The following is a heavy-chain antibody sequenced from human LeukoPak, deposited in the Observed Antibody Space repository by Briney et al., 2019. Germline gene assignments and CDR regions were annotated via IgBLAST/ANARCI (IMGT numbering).Heavy chain of an antibody. CDR1: GGTFGSYA. CDR2: IIPIFGTA. Sequence: SVKVSCKASGGTFGSYAISWVRQAPGQGLEWMGGIIPIFGTANYAQKFQGRVTITADESTSTAYMELSSLRSEDTAVYYCARSSRGLTYSSSWYPTWGQGTLVTVSS. J-gene: IGHJ4*02. CDR3: ARSSRGLTYSSSWYPT. D-gene: IGHD6-13*01. V-gene: IGHV1-69*13.